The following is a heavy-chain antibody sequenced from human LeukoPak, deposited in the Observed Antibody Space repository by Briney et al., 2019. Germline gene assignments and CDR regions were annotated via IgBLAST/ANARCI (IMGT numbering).Heavy chain of an antibody. V-gene: IGHV1-2*02. D-gene: IGHD1-7*01. J-gene: IGHJ4*02. CDR3: ARFLFGTKFYFDF. CDR1: GYTFSAYY. Sequence: ASVKVSCKASGYTFSAYYIHWVRQAPGHGLEWMGWINPNNGDTVYAQRFQGRVTMTRDTSISTAYMELTGLSFDDTAVYYCARFLFGTKFYFDFWGQGTLVIVSS. CDR2: INPNNGDT.